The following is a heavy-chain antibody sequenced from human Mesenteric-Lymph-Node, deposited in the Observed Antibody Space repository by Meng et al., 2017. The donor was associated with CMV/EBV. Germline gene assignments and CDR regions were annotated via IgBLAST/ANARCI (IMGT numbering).Heavy chain of an antibody. CDR1: GYTFTTYG. V-gene: IGHV1-18*01. Sequence: VSVTVSCKASGYTFTTYGISWVRQAPGQGLEWMGWISGYNGNTNFAQKLQGRVTLTTDTSTTTAYMEVRSLRSDDTAVYYCARGGYYDSSGYFAYFDYWGQGTLVTVSS. CDR2: ISGYNGNT. D-gene: IGHD3-22*01. J-gene: IGHJ4*02. CDR3: ARGGYYDSSGYFAYFDY.